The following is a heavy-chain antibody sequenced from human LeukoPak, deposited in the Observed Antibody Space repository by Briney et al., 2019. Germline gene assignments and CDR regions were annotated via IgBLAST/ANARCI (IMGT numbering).Heavy chain of an antibody. J-gene: IGHJ4*02. V-gene: IGHV3-64*01. Sequence: GGSLRLSCAASGFTFSSYAMHWVRQAPGKGLEYVSAISSNGGSTYYANSVKGRFTISRDNSKNTLYLQMGSLRAEDMAVYYCARSSIQLWDLIDYWGQGTLVTVSS. CDR1: GFTFSSYA. CDR2: ISSNGGST. CDR3: ARSSIQLWDLIDY. D-gene: IGHD5-18*01.